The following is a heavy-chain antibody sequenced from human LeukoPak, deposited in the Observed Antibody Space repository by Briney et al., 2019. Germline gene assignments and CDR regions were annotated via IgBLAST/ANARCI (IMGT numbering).Heavy chain of an antibody. CDR2: IYTSGST. D-gene: IGHD6-6*01. CDR1: GGSISSGSYY. V-gene: IGHV4-61*02. CDR3: ARGPGGSRSSDSDY. Sequence: PSQTLSLTCTVSGGSISSGSYYWSWIRQPAGKGLEWIGRIYTSGSTNYNPSLKSRVTISLDTSKNQFSLNLSSVTAADTAVYYCARGPGGSRSSDSDYWGQGTLVTVSS. J-gene: IGHJ4*02.